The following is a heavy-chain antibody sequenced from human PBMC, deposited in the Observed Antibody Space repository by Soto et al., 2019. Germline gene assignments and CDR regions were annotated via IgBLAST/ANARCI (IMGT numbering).Heavy chain of an antibody. V-gene: IGHV4-59*01. D-gene: IGHD1-26*01. Sequence: SETLSLTCTVSGGSINSYYWSWIRQPPGKGLEWIGYIYYSGSTNYNPSPKSRVTISVDTSKNQFSLKLRSVTGADTAVYYCARRYGGNFDYWGQGTLVTVS. CDR1: GGSINSYY. CDR2: IYYSGST. CDR3: ARRYGGNFDY. J-gene: IGHJ4*02.